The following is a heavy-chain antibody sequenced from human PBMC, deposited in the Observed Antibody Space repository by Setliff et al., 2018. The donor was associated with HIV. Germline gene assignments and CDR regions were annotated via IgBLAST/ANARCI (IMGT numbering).Heavy chain of an antibody. CDR2: IHPSGGST. J-gene: IGHJ5*02. D-gene: IGHD2-15*01. CDR1: GYTFTGYY. Sequence: GASVKVPCKASGYTFTGYYMHWVRQAPGQGLEWMGVIHPSGGSTSYAQSFQDRVTMTRDTSTSTVYMELSSLRSEDTAVYYCARVRYCSGGSCYGGEYWFDPWGQGTLVTVSS. V-gene: IGHV1-46*01. CDR3: ARVRYCSGGSCYGGEYWFDP.